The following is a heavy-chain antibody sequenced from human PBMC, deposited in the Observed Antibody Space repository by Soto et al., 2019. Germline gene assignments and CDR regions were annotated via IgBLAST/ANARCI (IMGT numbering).Heavy chain of an antibody. Sequence: QVQLVQSGAEVTKPGASVKVSCKASGFAFTTYDFHWVRQATGEGLEWMAWMNPNTGNTGNAQKFQGRVSVTRNTSRSTVYMEIITLRSEDTAVYYCARVGRGNRCWYDNWGQGTLVTVSS. V-gene: IGHV1-8*01. CDR3: ARVGRGNRCWYDN. CDR1: GFAFTTYD. CDR2: MNPNTGNT. J-gene: IGHJ4*02. D-gene: IGHD6-13*01.